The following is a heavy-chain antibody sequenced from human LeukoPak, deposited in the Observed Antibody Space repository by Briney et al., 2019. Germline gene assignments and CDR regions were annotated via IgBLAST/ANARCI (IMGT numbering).Heavy chain of an antibody. CDR3: STSDYLATSY. CDR2: INPNSGGT. J-gene: IGHJ4*02. CDR1: GYTFTGYY. Sequence: ASVKVSCKASGYTFTGYYMHWVRQAPGQGLEWMGWINPNSGGTTYARKFQGRVTMTRDTSISTAYMELSRLRSDDTAVYYCSTSDYLATSYWGQGTLVTVSS. V-gene: IGHV1-2*02. D-gene: IGHD4/OR15-4a*01.